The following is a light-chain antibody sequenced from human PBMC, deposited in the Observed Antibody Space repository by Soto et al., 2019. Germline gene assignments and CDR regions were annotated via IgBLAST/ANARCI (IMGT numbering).Light chain of an antibody. V-gene: IGLV1-40*01. CDR1: SSNIGAGYD. J-gene: IGLJ1*01. CDR2: GNT. Sequence: QSVLTQPPSGSGAPGQRVTISCTGSSSNIGAGYDVHWYLQLPGTAPKLLIYGNTNRPSGVPDRFSGSKSGSSASLAITGLQAEDEADYYCQSHDSSLHASVFGTGTKLTVL. CDR3: QSHDSSLHASV.